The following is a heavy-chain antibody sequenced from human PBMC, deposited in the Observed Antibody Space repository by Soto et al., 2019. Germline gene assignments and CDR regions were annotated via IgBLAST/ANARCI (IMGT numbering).Heavy chain of an antibody. CDR3: AKTSIEARPRWFDP. CDR2: TYYRSKWYN. Sequence: PSQTLSLTCAISGDSVSSNSAAWNWIRQSPSRGLEWLGRTYYRSKWYNDYAVSVKSRITINPDTSKNQFSLQLNSVTPEDTAVYYCAKTSIEARPRWFDPWGQGTLVTVSS. D-gene: IGHD6-6*01. CDR1: GDSVSSNSAA. J-gene: IGHJ5*02. V-gene: IGHV6-1*01.